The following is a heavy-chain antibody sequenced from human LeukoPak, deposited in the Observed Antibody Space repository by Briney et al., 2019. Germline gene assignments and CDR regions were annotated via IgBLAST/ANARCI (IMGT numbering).Heavy chain of an antibody. CDR2: VFYSGNT. Sequence: SETLSLTCTVSGGSMSSYYWSWIRQPPGKGLEWIGHVFYSGNTDYSPSLKSRVTISIDTSTNQFSLRLGSVTAADTAVYYCARGLRVPTAHIDYWGQGTLVTVSS. CDR3: ARGLRVPTAHIDY. J-gene: IGHJ4*02. CDR1: GGSMSSYY. V-gene: IGHV4-59*01. D-gene: IGHD3-10*01.